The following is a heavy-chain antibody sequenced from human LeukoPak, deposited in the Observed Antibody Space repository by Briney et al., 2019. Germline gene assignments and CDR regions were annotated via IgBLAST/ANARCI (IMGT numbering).Heavy chain of an antibody. CDR3: ARDLLGWELHYFDY. D-gene: IGHD1-26*01. J-gene: IGHJ4*02. Sequence: GGSLRLSCAASEFPFSNYGMSWVRQAPGKGLEWVSSISTSGGSTYYADSVKGRFTISRDNAKNSLYLQMNSLRAEDTAVYYCARDLLGWELHYFDYWGQGTLVTVSS. V-gene: IGHV3-23*01. CDR2: ISTSGGST. CDR1: EFPFSNYG.